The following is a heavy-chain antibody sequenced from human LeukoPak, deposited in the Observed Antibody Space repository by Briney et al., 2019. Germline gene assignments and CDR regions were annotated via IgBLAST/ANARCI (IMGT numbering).Heavy chain of an antibody. J-gene: IGHJ3*02. D-gene: IGHD2-2*02. CDR3: ARKCSSTSCYTLGAFDI. Sequence: GGSLRLSCAGSGFRFSTYSIKWVRQAPGKGLEWVSHIGGSGSFIYYADSVEGRFTISRDNANNSLYLEINSLRPEDTAVYYCARKCSSTSCYTLGAFDIWGQGTMVTVS. CDR1: GFRFSTYS. CDR2: IGGSGSFI. V-gene: IGHV3-21*06.